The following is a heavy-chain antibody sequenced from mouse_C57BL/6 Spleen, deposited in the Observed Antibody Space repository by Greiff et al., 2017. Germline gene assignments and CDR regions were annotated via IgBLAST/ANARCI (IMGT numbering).Heavy chain of an antibody. CDR1: GYTFTSYW. CDR2: IHPNSGST. J-gene: IGHJ2*01. CDR3: ARRGQLGPFDY. Sequence: VQLVESGAELVKPGASVKLSCKASGYTFTSYWMHWVKQRPGQGLEWIGMIHPNSGSTNYNEKFKSKATLTVDKSSSTAYMQLSSLTSEDSAVYYCARRGQLGPFDYWGQGTTLTVSS. V-gene: IGHV1-64*01. D-gene: IGHD4-1*02.